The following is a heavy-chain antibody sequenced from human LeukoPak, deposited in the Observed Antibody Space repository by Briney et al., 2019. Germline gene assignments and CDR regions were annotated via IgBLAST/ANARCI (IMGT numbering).Heavy chain of an antibody. Sequence: GGSLRLSCAASGSTFSGYGMHWVRQAPDKGLEWVAVIWYDGNNKYYADSVKGRFTISRDNSKNTLYLQTNSLRAEDTAVYYCAKDPGSSSGRYRNYWGQGTLVTVSS. D-gene: IGHD6-19*01. CDR3: AKDPGSSSGRYRNY. CDR1: GSTFSGYG. CDR2: IWYDGNNK. J-gene: IGHJ4*02. V-gene: IGHV3-33*06.